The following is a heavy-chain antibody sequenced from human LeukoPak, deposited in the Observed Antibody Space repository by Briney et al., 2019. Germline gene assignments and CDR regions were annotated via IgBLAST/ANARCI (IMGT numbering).Heavy chain of an antibody. V-gene: IGHV4-39*01. J-gene: IGHJ3*02. Sequence: SETLSLTCTVSGGSVSSTSYYWGWVRQPPGKGLEWIGSIYYSGSTYYNPSLKSRVTISVDTSKNQFSLKLSSVTAADTAVYYCAILDIVATIRDDAFDIWGQGTMVTVSS. CDR1: GGSVSSTSYY. CDR3: AILDIVATIRDDAFDI. CDR2: IYYSGST. D-gene: IGHD5-12*01.